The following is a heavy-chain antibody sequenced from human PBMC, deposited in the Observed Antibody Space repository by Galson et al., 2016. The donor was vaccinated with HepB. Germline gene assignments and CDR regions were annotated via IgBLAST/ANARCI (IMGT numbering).Heavy chain of an antibody. CDR2: IIPVFGTA. CDR3: AKTLRYFDWLSYYFDH. V-gene: IGHV1-69*01. J-gene: IGHJ4*02. CDR1: GGTFISYA. Sequence: QSGAEVKKPGESLKISCKVSGGTFISYAISWVRQAPGQGLEWMGGIIPVFGTADYAQKFQGRVTITADDSTTTVYMELSSLRSEDTAVYYCAKTLRYFDWLSYYFDHWGQGTLVTVSS. D-gene: IGHD3-9*01.